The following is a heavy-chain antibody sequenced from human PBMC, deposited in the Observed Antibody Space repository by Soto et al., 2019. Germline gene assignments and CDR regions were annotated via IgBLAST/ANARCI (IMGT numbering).Heavy chain of an antibody. CDR3: ARGFPLWFAP. V-gene: IGHV1-3*05. J-gene: IGHJ5*02. Sequence: QVQLVQSGAEEKKPGATVKVSCKASGYTFTSYAMDWVRQAPGQRLEWMGWINVGNGNTKYSQKFQGRVTITRDTSASTAYMELSSLRSEDTAVYYCARGFPLWFAPWGQGTLVTVSS. CDR2: INVGNGNT. D-gene: IGHD3-3*01. CDR1: GYTFTSYA.